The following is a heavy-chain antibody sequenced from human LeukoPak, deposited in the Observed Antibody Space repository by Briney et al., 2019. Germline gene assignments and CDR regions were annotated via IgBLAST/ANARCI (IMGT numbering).Heavy chain of an antibody. D-gene: IGHD3-10*01. Sequence: SETLSLTCAVYGGSFSGYYWSWVRQPPGKWLEWHGEINHSGSTNYNPSLKSRVTISVDTSKNQFSLKLSSVTAADTAVYYCARRKISYAFDIWGQGTMVTVSS. V-gene: IGHV4-34*01. CDR1: GGSFSGYY. CDR2: INHSGST. CDR3: ARRKISYAFDI. J-gene: IGHJ3*02.